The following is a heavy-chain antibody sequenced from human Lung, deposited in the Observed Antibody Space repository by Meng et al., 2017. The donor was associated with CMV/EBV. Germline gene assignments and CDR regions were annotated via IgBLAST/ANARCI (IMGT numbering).Heavy chain of an antibody. CDR3: ARATTLVRGYVVPYYYVMDA. V-gene: IGHV4-59*01. CDR2: IYRSGTT. D-gene: IGHD3-10*01. Sequence: GSXRLXCTVSIDSHRSDYWSWVRLPPGKGLEWIAYIYRSGTTNYNPSLKSRVSISLDRSNNRLSLELESVTAADTAIYYCARATTLVRGYVVPYYYVMDAWXQGTXVTVAS. CDR1: IDSHRSDY. J-gene: IGHJ6*02.